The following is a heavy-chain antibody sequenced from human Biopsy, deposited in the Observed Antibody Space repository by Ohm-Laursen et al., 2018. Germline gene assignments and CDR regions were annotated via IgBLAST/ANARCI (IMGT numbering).Heavy chain of an antibody. V-gene: IGHV4-34*01. D-gene: IGHD1-20*01. J-gene: IGHJ4*02. CDR1: GGSFSGYY. Sequence: TLSLTCAAYGGSFSGYYWSWIRQPPGKGLERIGEMNRGGSTNYNSSLKSRVTISVDTSKNQFSLKLNSVTAADTAVYYCARGSNWNDCSFDYWGQGTVVTVPS. CDR3: ARGSNWNDCSFDY. CDR2: MNRGGST.